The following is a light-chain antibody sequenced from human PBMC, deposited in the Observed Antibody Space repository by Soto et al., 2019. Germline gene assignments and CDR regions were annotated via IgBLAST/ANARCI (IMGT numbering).Light chain of an antibody. Sequence: QSVLTQPASVSGSPGQSITISCTGTSSDVGGYNSVSWYQHHPGKAPNLMIYDVSNRPSGVSNRCSGSKSANTASLTISGLQAEDEADYYCSSYTSSVTLVFGGGTQLTVL. CDR1: SSDVGGYNS. CDR2: DVS. V-gene: IGLV2-14*03. J-gene: IGLJ2*01. CDR3: SSYTSSVTLV.